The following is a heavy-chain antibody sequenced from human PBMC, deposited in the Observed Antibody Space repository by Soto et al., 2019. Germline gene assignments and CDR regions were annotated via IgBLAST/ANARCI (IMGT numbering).Heavy chain of an antibody. CDR2: IKQDGSEK. D-gene: IGHD1-26*01. V-gene: IGHV3-7*01. J-gene: IGHJ4*02. Sequence: QLVESGGGLVQPGGSLRLSCTGSGLSLSRYWMSWVHQVPGKGLEWLANIKQDGSEKIYVDSVKGRFTISRDNANNSVYLQMNSLRAEDTAFYYCARDHVLGAPTLDFWGQGTLVTVSS. CDR1: GLSLSRYW. CDR3: ARDHVLGAPTLDF.